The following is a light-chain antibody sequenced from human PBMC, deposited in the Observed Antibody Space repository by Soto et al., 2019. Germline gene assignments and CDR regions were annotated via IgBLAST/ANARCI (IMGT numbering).Light chain of an antibody. CDR2: EVT. V-gene: IGLV2-14*01. CDR3: SSQARGGTRV. CDR1: SSDVGGYDY. J-gene: IGLJ1*01. Sequence: QSVLTQPASVSGSPGQSIAISCTGTSSDVGGYDYVSWYQQHPDKAPKLMIYEVTKRPSGVSNRFSGSKSGNTASLTISGLQPEDEADYYCSSQARGGTRVCGSGTKVTVL.